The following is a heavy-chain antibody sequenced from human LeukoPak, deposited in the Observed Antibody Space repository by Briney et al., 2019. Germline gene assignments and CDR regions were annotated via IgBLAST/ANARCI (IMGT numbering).Heavy chain of an antibody. CDR2: ISWNSGSI. CDR1: GFTFDDYA. J-gene: IGHJ4*02. Sequence: GGSLRLSCAASGFTFDDYAMHWVRQAPGKGLEWVSGISWNSGSIGYADSVKGRFTISRDNAKNSLYLQMNSLRAEDTAVYYCAKSIRDCSGGSCYCAYWGQGTLVTVSS. D-gene: IGHD2-15*01. CDR3: AKSIRDCSGGSCYCAY. V-gene: IGHV3-9*01.